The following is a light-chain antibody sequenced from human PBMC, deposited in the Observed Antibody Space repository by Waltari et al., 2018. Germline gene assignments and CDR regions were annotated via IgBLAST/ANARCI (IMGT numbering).Light chain of an antibody. CDR2: TNE. CDR1: SSNIGRNG. CDR3: AAWDDSLNGRV. Sequence: QSVLTQPPSASGTPGQGVTISCSGSSSNIGRNGVSWYQQLPGTAPKLLSHTNEPGPARVPDRFAGSKSGTSASLSISGLHSECEAHYYCAAWDDSLNGRVFGGGTKVTVL. J-gene: IGLJ3*02. V-gene: IGLV1-44*01.